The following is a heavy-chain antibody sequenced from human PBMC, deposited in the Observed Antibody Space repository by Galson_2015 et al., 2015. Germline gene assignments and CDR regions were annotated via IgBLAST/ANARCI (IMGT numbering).Heavy chain of an antibody. CDR3: ARRRGGSCWYFDF. V-gene: IGHV2-5*02. J-gene: IGHJ4*02. D-gene: IGHD6-19*01. CDR1: GFSLSTRGVG. CDR2: IYWDDDK. Sequence: ALVTPPRTLTLPCTLSGFSLSTRGVGGGWIRQPPGKALEGLELIYWDDDKRYRPYLNSRLTITKETSKNQVVLTMTNMDPVDTATYYYARRRGGSCWYFDFWGQGTLVTVSS.